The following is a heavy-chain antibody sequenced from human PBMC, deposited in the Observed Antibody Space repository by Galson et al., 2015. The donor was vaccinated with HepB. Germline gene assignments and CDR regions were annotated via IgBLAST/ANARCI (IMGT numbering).Heavy chain of an antibody. CDR3: ARAPHYYDSSGYYV. CDR2: IYSGGST. D-gene: IGHD3-22*01. Sequence: SLRLSCAASGFTVSSNYMSWVRQAPGKGLEWVSVIYSGGSTYYADSVKGRFTISRDNSKNTLYLQMNSLRAEDTAVYYCARAPHYYDSSGYYVWGQGTLVTVSS. V-gene: IGHV3-53*01. J-gene: IGHJ4*02. CDR1: GFTVSSNY.